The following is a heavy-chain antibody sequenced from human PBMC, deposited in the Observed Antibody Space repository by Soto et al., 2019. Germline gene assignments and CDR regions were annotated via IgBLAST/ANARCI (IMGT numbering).Heavy chain of an antibody. J-gene: IGHJ6*03. CDR1: GYTFTDYN. V-gene: IGHV1-2*04. D-gene: IGHD4-4*01. Sequence: ASVKVSCKASGYTFTDYNVHWVRQAPGQGLEWMGWINPNSGGTNYAQKFQGWVTMTRDTSISTAYMELSRLKSDDTAVYYCAGGVTTFDDYYYMDVWGIGTTVNVSS. CDR3: AGGVTTFDDYYYMDV. CDR2: INPNSGGT.